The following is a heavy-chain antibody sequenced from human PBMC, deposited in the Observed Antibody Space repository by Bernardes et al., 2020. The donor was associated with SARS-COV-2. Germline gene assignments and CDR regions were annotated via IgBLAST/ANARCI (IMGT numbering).Heavy chain of an antibody. Sequence: GGSLRLFCAASGFTFRYACMSWVRRTPGKGLEWVGHIKSKADGGTTDYAAPVKGRFTVSRDDSENMLYLQMNSLKIEDTAVYYCGTYQTSYYYGMDVWGQGTTVTVSS. CDR1: GFTFRYAC. CDR2: IKSKADGGTT. V-gene: IGHV3-15*01. CDR3: GTYQTSYYYGMDV. D-gene: IGHD2-2*01. J-gene: IGHJ6*02.